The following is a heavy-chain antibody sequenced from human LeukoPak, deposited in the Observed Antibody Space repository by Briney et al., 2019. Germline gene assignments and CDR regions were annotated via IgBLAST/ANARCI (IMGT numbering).Heavy chain of an antibody. Sequence: PGGSLRLSCAASGFTFSSYGMHWVRQAPGKGLEWVAVISSDGSNKDYADSVKGRFTISRDNTKNTLYLQMDSLRAEDTAVYYCARTYYSGSGTYQRWFDPWGQGTLVTVSS. D-gene: IGHD3-10*01. CDR3: ARTYYSGSGTYQRWFDP. CDR1: GFTFSSYG. V-gene: IGHV3-33*01. J-gene: IGHJ5*02. CDR2: ISSDGSNK.